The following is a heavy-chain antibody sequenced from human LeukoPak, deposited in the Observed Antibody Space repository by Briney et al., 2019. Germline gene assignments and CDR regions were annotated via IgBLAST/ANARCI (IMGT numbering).Heavy chain of an antibody. Sequence: SETLSLTCAVYGGSFSGYYWSWIRQPPGKGLEWIGEINHSGSTNYNPSLKSRVTISVDTSKNQFSLKLSSVTAADTAVYYCARDPYYYGSGSYYYGMDVWGQGTTVTVSS. D-gene: IGHD3-10*01. CDR1: GGSFSGYY. J-gene: IGHJ6*02. V-gene: IGHV4-34*01. CDR3: ARDPYYYGSGSYYYGMDV. CDR2: INHSGST.